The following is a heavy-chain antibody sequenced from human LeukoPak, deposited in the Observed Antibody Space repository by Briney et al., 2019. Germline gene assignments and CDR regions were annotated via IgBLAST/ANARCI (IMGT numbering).Heavy chain of an antibody. V-gene: IGHV3-48*03. Sequence: GGSLRLSCAASGFTFSSYEMNWVRQAPGKGLEWVSYISSSGSTIYYADSVQGRFTISRDNAKNSLYLQMNSLRAEDTAVYYCARGHRAISAYNWFDPWGQGTLVTVSS. J-gene: IGHJ5*02. CDR2: ISSSGSTI. CDR3: ARGHRAISAYNWFDP. D-gene: IGHD1-14*01. CDR1: GFTFSSYE.